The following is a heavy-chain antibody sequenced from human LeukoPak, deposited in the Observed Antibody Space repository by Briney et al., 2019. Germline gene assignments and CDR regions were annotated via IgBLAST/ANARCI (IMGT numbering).Heavy chain of an antibody. V-gene: IGHV4-61*01. J-gene: IGHJ5*02. CDR3: ARRTSGSYGHWFDP. CDR1: GGSVSSGSYY. Sequence: SETLSLTCTVSGGSVSSGSYYWSWIRQPPGKGLEWIGYIYYSGSTNYNPSLKSRVTISVDTSKNQFSLKLSSVTAADTAVYYCARRTSGSYGHWFDPWGQGTLVTVSS. D-gene: IGHD3-10*01. CDR2: IYYSGST.